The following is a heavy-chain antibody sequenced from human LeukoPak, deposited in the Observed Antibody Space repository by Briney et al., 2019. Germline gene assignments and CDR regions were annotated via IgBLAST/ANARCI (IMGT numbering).Heavy chain of an antibody. D-gene: IGHD1-26*01. V-gene: IGHV4-59*01. CDR1: GGSFSRYF. Sequence: SETLSLTCTVSGGSFSRYFWTWIRQTPGKGLEWIGYIEHSGSTNYSPSLQSRVTISIDTSKNQFSLKLNSVTAADTAVYYCARSPTGGATKDYFDYWGQGTLVTVSS. CDR3: ARSPTGGATKDYFDY. J-gene: IGHJ4*02. CDR2: IEHSGST.